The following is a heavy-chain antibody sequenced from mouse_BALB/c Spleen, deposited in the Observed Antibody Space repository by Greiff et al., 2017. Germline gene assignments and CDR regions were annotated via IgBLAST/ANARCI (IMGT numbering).Heavy chain of an antibody. CDR2: IDPSDSET. CDR1: GYSFTSYW. V-gene: IGHV1S127*01. CDR3: ARKGGYYAMDY. Sequence: QVHVKQSGPQLVRPGASVKISCKASGYSFTSYWMHWVKQRPGQGLEWIGMIDPSDSETRLNQKFKDKATLTVDKSSSTAYMQLSSPTSEDSAVYYCARKGGYYAMDYWGQGTSVTVSS. J-gene: IGHJ4*01.